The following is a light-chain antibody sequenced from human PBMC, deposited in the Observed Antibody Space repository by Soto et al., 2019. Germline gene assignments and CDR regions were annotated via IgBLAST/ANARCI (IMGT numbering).Light chain of an antibody. CDR3: QQSFRTPLT. CDR2: AAY. Sequence: DIQMTQSPSSVSASVGDRVTITCRASQRISSYLNWYQQKPGKAPKLLIYAAYNLQSGVPSRFTGSGSGTDFTLTISSLQPEDFETYYCQQSFRTPLTFGGGTKVDIK. V-gene: IGKV1-39*01. CDR1: QRISSY. J-gene: IGKJ4*01.